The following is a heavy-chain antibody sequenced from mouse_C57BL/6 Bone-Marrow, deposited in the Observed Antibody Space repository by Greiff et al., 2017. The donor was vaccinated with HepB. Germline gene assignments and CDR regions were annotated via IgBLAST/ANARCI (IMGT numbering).Heavy chain of an antibody. CDR2: ISDGGSYT. J-gene: IGHJ4*01. CDR1: GFTFSSYA. V-gene: IGHV5-4*01. CDR3: APITTVN. Sequence: EVQLVESGGGLVKPGGSLKLSCAASGFTFSSYAMSWVRQTPEKRLEWVATISDGGSYTYYPDNVKGRFTISRDNAKNNLYLQMSHLKSEDTTMYYCAPITTVNWGQGTSVTVSS. D-gene: IGHD1-1*01.